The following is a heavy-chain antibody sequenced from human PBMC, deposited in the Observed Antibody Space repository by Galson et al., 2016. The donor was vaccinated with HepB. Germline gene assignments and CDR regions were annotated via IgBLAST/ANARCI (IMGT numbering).Heavy chain of an antibody. D-gene: IGHD6-19*01. J-gene: IGHJ3*02. CDR3: ARDRGSGWERGAFDI. V-gene: IGHV1-3*01. CDR2: INAGNGDT. CDR1: GYTFTIYA. Sequence: SVKVSCKASGYTFTIYAIHWVRQAPGQGLEWMGWINAGNGDTNYSEKFQGRVTITRDTSANTAYMELSSLRSEDTAVYYCARDRGSGWERGAFDICGQGTMVTVSS.